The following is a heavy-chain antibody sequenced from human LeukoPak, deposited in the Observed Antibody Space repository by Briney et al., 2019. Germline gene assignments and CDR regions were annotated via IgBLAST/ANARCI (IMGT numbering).Heavy chain of an antibody. Sequence: GGSLRLSCAASGFTFSSYGMHWVRQAPGKGLEWVAVIWYDGSNKYYADSVKGRFTISRDNSKNTLYLQMNSLRAEDTAVYYCAKRDIQYAFDIWGQGTMVTVSS. D-gene: IGHD5-24*01. J-gene: IGHJ3*02. V-gene: IGHV3-33*06. CDR3: AKRDIQYAFDI. CDR1: GFTFSSYG. CDR2: IWYDGSNK.